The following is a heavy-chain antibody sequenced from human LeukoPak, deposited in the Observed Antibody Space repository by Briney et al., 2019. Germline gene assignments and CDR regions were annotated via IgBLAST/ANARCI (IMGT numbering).Heavy chain of an antibody. CDR1: GYTFTSYY. Sequence: ASVKVSRKASGYTFTSYYMHWVRQAPGQGLEWMGIINPSGGSTSYAQKFQGRVTMTRDMSTSTVYMELSSLRSEDTAVYYCARERGYCSSTSCYETGIDYWGQGTLVTVSS. D-gene: IGHD2-2*01. V-gene: IGHV1-46*01. J-gene: IGHJ4*02. CDR2: INPSGGST. CDR3: ARERGYCSSTSCYETGIDY.